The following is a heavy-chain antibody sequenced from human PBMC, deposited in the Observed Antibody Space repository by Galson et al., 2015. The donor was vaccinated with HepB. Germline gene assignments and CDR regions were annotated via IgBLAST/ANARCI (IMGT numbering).Heavy chain of an antibody. Sequence: CAISGDSVSSKSAAWNWIRQSPSRGLEWLGRTYYRSKWYNDYTVSLKGRITINPDTSKNQFSLQLNSVTPEDTAVYYCARDNAWAGSYYMDVWGKGATVTVSS. CDR3: ARDNAWAGSYYMDV. J-gene: IGHJ6*03. CDR2: TYYRSKWYN. V-gene: IGHV6-1*01. D-gene: IGHD1-14*01. CDR1: GDSVSSKSAA.